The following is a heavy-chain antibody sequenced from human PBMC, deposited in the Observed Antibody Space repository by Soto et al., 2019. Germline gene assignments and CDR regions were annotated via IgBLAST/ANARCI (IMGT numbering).Heavy chain of an antibody. CDR3: AKGWGSPGDYYYYYMDV. Sequence: EVQLLESGGGLVQPGGSLRLSCAASGFTFSSYAMSWVRQAPGKGLEWVSAISGSGGSTYYADSVKGRFTISRDNSKNTLYLQMNSLRAEDTAVYYCAKGWGSPGDYYYYYMDVWGKGTTVTVSS. CDR2: ISGSGGST. J-gene: IGHJ6*03. D-gene: IGHD3-16*01. CDR1: GFTFSSYA. V-gene: IGHV3-23*01.